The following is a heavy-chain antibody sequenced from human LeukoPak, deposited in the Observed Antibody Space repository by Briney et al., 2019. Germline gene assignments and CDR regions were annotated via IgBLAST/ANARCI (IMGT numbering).Heavy chain of an antibody. CDR2: IKQDGSEK. D-gene: IGHD3-22*01. CDR3: ARGDTYYYDSSGYYCGFDI. CDR1: GFTFSSYW. J-gene: IGHJ3*02. V-gene: IGHV3-7*04. Sequence: PGGSLRLSCAASGFTFSSYWMSWVRQAPGKGLEWVANIKQDGSEKYYVDSVKGRFTISRDNAENSLYLQMSSLRAEDTAVYYCARGDTYYYDSSGYYCGFDIWGQGTMVTVSS.